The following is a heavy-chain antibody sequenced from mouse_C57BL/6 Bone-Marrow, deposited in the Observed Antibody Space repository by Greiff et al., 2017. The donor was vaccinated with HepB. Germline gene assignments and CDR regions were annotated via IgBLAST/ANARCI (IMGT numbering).Heavy chain of an antibody. CDR3: ARGGANWDWYFDV. CDR2: INPGSGGT. CDR1: GYAFTNYL. D-gene: IGHD4-1*01. Sequence: QVQLKQSGAELVRPGTSVKVSCKASGYAFTNYLIEWVKQRPGQGLEWIGVINPGSGGTNYNEKFKGKATLTADKSSSTAYMQLSSLTSEDSAVYFCARGGANWDWYFDVWGTGTTVTVSS. V-gene: IGHV1-54*01. J-gene: IGHJ1*03.